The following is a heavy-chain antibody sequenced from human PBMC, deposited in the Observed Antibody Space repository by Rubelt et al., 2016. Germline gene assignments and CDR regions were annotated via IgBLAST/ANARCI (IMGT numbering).Heavy chain of an antibody. CDR3: AKGKNVDTAMAA. V-gene: IGHV3-23*01. CDR2: ISGSGTST. J-gene: IGHJ5*02. Sequence: LDSGGGWVQPGRSLRLSCAASGLTFRSYVINWVRQAPGKGLEWVSAISGSGTSTYYVDSVKGRFTISRDNSKKTLYLQMNSLRAEDTAGYYCAKGKNVDTAMAAWGQGTLVTVSS. CDR1: GLTFRSYV. D-gene: IGHD5-18*01.